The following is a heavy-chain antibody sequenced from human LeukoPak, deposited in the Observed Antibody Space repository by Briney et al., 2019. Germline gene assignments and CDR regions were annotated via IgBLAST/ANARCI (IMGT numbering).Heavy chain of an antibody. CDR3: ARVGSRYGPPNS. V-gene: IGHV3-48*01. J-gene: IGHJ4*02. D-gene: IGHD5-18*01. CDR1: GFNFRFYL. CDR2: ISSDAKTV. Sequence: PGGSLRLSCAASGFNFRFYLMNWVRQAPGKGLEWISYISSDAKTVNYADSVKGRFTISRDNAKNSLYLQMNSLSADDTAVYYCARVGSRYGPPNSWGQGTLVTVSS.